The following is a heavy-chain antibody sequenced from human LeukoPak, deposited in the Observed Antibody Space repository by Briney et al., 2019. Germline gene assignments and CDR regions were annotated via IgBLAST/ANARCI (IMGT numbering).Heavy chain of an antibody. V-gene: IGHV3-30*03. CDR2: ISYDGSNK. D-gene: IGHD2-2*01. CDR3: ARGGDIVVVPAAIVLDY. J-gene: IGHJ4*02. CDR1: GFTFSNAW. Sequence: GGSLRLSCAASGFTFSNAWMSRVRQAPGKGLERGAVISYDGSNKYYADSVKGRFTISRDNSKNTLYLQMNSLRAEDTAVYYCARGGDIVVVPAAIVLDYWGQGTLVTVSS.